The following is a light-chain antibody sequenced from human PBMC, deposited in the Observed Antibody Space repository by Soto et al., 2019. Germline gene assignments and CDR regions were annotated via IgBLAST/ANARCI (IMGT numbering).Light chain of an antibody. CDR1: QSINNW. CDR3: QQYDTYSWT. V-gene: IGKV1-5*03. Sequence: DIQMTQSPSTLSASVGDRVTITCRASQSINNWLAWYQQKPGKAPKLLIYWASSLEGGVPSRFSGSGSGTEFTLTISSLQPDDFATYYCQQYDTYSWTFGQGTKVDIK. J-gene: IGKJ1*01. CDR2: WAS.